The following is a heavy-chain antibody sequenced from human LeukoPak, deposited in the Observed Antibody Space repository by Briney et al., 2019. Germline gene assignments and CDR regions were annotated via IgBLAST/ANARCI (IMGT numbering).Heavy chain of an antibody. D-gene: IGHD5-12*01. V-gene: IGHV1-2*06. CDR2: INPNSGGT. Sequence: ASVKVSCKASGYTFTGYYMHWVRQAPGQGLEWIGRINPNSGGTNYAQKFQGRVTMTRDTSISTAYMELSRLRSDDTAVYFCARRSATIDPSGVFDYWGQRNLVTVSS. CDR1: GYTFTGYY. J-gene: IGHJ4*02. CDR3: ARRSATIDPSGVFDY.